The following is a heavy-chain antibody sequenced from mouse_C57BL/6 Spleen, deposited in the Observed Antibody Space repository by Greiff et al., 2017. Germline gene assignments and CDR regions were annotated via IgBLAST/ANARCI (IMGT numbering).Heavy chain of an antibody. CDR3: ARRGITTGGDYFDY. CDR2: IYPGSGST. Sequence: VQLQQPGAELVKPGASVKLSCKASGYTFTSYWITWVKQRPGQGLEWIGEIYPGSGSTNYNEKFKSKATLTVDTSSSTVYMQLSRLTSEDSAVYYCARRGITTGGDYFDYWGQGTTLTVSS. CDR1: GYTFTSYW. D-gene: IGHD1-1*01. J-gene: IGHJ2*01. V-gene: IGHV1-55*01.